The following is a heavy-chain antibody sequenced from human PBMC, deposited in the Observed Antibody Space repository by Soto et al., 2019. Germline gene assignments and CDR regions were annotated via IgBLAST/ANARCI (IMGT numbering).Heavy chain of an antibody. Sequence: SETLSLTCTVSGGSISSYYWSWIRQPPGKGLEWIGYIYYSGSTNYNPPLKSRVTISVDKSKNQFSLKLSSVTAADTAVYYCARIYGDYNNYYHYYGLAVWGQGTTVTVSS. CDR1: GGSISSYY. CDR3: ARIYGDYNNYYHYYGLAV. D-gene: IGHD4-17*01. CDR2: IYYSGST. J-gene: IGHJ6*02. V-gene: IGHV4-59*12.